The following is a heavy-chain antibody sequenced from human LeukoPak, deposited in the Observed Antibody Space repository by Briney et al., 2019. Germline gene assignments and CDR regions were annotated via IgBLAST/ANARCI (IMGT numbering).Heavy chain of an antibody. CDR2: ISAYNGNT. CDR1: GYTFTSYG. CDR3: ARDGQGDRNTYYSYGMDV. D-gene: IGHD2-15*01. Sequence: ASVKVSCKASGYTFTSYGISWVRQAPGQGLEWMGWISAYNGNTNYAQKLQGRVTMTTDTSTSTAYMELRSLRSDDTAVYYCARDGQGDRNTYYSYGMDVWGQGTTVTVSS. V-gene: IGHV1-18*01. J-gene: IGHJ6*02.